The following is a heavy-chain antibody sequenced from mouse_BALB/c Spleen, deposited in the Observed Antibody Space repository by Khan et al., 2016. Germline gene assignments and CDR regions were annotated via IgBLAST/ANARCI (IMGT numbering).Heavy chain of an antibody. V-gene: IGHV2-6-7*01. J-gene: IGHJ3*01. CDR2: IWGDGST. D-gene: IGHD2-4*01. CDR1: GFSLTGFS. Sequence: VQLLASGPGLVAPSQSLSITCTVSGFSLTGFSVNWVRQPPGKALEWLGMIWGDGSTDYNSGLKSRLSFSKDDSKSQVFLKMNSLQTDDTARYFGASYYDYDGGFAYWGQGTLVTVSA. CDR3: ASYYDYDGGFAY.